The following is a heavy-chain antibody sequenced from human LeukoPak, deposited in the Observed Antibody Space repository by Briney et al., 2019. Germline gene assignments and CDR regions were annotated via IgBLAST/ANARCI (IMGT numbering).Heavy chain of an antibody. D-gene: IGHD6-13*01. Sequence: SETLSLTCTVSGGSISNYYWNWIRQPAGKGLEWIGRIYTSGSTSGSTSCNPSLKSRVTISVDMSKNQFSLSLSSVTAADTAVYYCARDAAGIAATGVYWGQGTLVTVSS. CDR3: ARDAAGIAATGVY. J-gene: IGHJ4*02. CDR2: IYTSGSTSGST. V-gene: IGHV4-4*07. CDR1: GGSISNYY.